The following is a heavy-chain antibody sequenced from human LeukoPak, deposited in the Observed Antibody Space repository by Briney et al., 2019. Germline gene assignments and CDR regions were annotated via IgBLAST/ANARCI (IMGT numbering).Heavy chain of an antibody. Sequence: SETLSLTCTVSGGSISGYYWSWIRQPAGKGLEWIGSIYNSESINYNPSLKSRVTMSIDTSKNQFSLKLNSVTAADTAVYYCARDRSSSYTRDWFDPWGQGVLVTVSS. CDR2: IYNSESI. CDR1: GGSISGYY. J-gene: IGHJ5*02. D-gene: IGHD6-13*01. V-gene: IGHV4-4*07. CDR3: ARDRSSSYTRDWFDP.